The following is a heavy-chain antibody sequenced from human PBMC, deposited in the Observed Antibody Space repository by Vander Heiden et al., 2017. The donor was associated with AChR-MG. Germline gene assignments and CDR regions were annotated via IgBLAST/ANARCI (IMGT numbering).Heavy chain of an antibody. CDR2: ISAYNGNT. J-gene: IGHJ6*02. D-gene: IGHD1-26*01. Sequence: QFQLVQSGAEVTKPGASVKVSCKASGYIFTSYGITWVRQAPGQGLEWTGWISAYNGNTTYVQKFQGRVTMTTDTSTSTAYMELRSLRSDDTAVYYCASSTEGGGQYGMDVWGQGTTVTVSS. V-gene: IGHV1-18*01. CDR1: GYIFTSYG. CDR3: ASSTEGGGQYGMDV.